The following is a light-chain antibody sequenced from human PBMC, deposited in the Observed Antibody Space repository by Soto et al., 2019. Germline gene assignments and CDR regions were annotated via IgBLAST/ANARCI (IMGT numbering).Light chain of an antibody. CDR2: VNT. V-gene: IGLV1-40*01. CDR1: SSNIGAGYD. CDR3: QSFDTRLSGYV. J-gene: IGLJ1*01. Sequence: QSVLTQPPSVSGAPGQRVTISCTGSSSNIGAGYDVHWYQQLPGTAPKLLIYVNTNRPSGVPDRFSGSKSGTSASLAITGLRPEDEADYYCQSFDTRLSGYVFATGTKVTVL.